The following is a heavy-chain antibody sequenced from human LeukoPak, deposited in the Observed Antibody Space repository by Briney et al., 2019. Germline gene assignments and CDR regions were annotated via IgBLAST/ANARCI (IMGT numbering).Heavy chain of an antibody. D-gene: IGHD6-19*01. CDR2: ISYDGSNK. Sequence: GSLRLSCAASGFTFSSYGMHWVRQAPGKGLEWVAVISYDGSNKYYADSVKGRFTISRDNSKNTLYLQMNSLRAEDTAVYYCAKAQSGIAVAAILEYWGQGTLVTVSS. J-gene: IGHJ4*02. CDR3: AKAQSGIAVAAILEY. V-gene: IGHV3-30*18. CDR1: GFTFSSYG.